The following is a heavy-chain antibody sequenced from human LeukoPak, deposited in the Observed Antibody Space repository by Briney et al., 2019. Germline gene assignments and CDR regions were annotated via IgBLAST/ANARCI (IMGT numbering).Heavy chain of an antibody. CDR2: IYYSGST. V-gene: IGHV4-59*01. J-gene: IGHJ3*02. Sequence: PSETLSLTCTVSGGSISSYYWSWIRQPPGKGLEWIGYIYYSGSTNYNPSLKSRVTISVDTSKDQFSLKLSSVTAADTAVYYCARVGWELLRDALDIWGQGTMVTVSS. CDR3: ARVGWELLRDALDI. CDR1: GGSISSYY. D-gene: IGHD1-26*01.